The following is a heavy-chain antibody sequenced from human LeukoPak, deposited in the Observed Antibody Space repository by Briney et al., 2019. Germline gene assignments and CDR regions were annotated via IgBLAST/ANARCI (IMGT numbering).Heavy chain of an antibody. CDR2: ISGSGGST. J-gene: IGHJ4*02. CDR1: GFTFSSYA. Sequence: GGSLRLSCAASGFTFSSYAMSWVRQAPGKGLQWVSAISGSGGSTYYADSVKGRFTISRDNSKNTLYLQMNSLRAEDTAVYYCAKGTIIAAAGKNFDYWGQGTLVTVSS. CDR3: AKGTIIAAAGKNFDY. V-gene: IGHV3-23*01. D-gene: IGHD6-13*01.